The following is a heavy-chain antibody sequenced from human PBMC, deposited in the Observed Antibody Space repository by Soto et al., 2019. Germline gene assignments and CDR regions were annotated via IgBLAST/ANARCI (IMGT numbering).Heavy chain of an antibody. J-gene: IGHJ6*02. D-gene: IGHD3-3*01. CDR1: GDTFSSYA. CDR3: ARAQAYTIFGVVIKYGMDV. CDR2: IIPIFGTA. V-gene: IGHV1-69*01. Sequence: QVQLVQSGAEVKKPGSSVKVSCKASGDTFSSYAISWVRQAPGHGLEWMGGIIPIFGTANYAQKFQGRVTITADESTSTAYMELSSLRSEDTAVYYCARAQAYTIFGVVIKYGMDVWGQGTTVTVSS.